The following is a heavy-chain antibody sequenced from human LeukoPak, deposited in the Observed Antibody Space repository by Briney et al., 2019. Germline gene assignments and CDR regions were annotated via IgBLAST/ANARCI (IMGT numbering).Heavy chain of an antibody. CDR3: AGSKEMATIGGRYFDY. D-gene: IGHD5-24*01. CDR2: IYYSGST. J-gene: IGHJ4*02. Sequence: PSETLSLTCTVSGGSISNYYWNWIRQSPGKGLEWIGYIYYSGSTSYNPSLKSRVTISVDTSKNQFSLKLSSVTAADTAVYYCAGSKEMATIGGRYFDYWGQGTLVTVSS. CDR1: GGSISNYY. V-gene: IGHV4-59*12.